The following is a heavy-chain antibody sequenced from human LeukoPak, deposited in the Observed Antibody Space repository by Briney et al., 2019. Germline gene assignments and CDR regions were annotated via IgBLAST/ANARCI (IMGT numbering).Heavy chain of an antibody. V-gene: IGHV3-7*01. Sequence: GGSLRLSCAASELTSSTSWMSWVRQAPGKGLEWVAQTKQDGSEKYYVDSVKGRFTTSRDKNSLFLQMNSVRAEDTAVYYCARGQFIAALDYWGQGTLVTVSS. CDR2: TKQDGSEK. J-gene: IGHJ4*02. D-gene: IGHD6-6*01. CDR1: ELTSSTSW. CDR3: ARGQFIAALDY.